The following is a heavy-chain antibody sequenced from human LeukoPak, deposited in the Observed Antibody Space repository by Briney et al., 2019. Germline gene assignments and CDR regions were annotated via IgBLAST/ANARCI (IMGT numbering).Heavy chain of an antibody. CDR2: ISSNGGST. CDR1: GFTFSSYA. Sequence: PGGSLRLSCSASGFTFSSYAMHWVRQAPGKGLEYVSSISSNGGSTYYADSVKGRFTISRDNSKSTLYLQMNSLRAEDTAVYYCASGREGYNTAFGHWGQGTLLTVSS. J-gene: IGHJ4*02. D-gene: IGHD5-24*01. CDR3: ASGREGYNTAFGH. V-gene: IGHV3-64*04.